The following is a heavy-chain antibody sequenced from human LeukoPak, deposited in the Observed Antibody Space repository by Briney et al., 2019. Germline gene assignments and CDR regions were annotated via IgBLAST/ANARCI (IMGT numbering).Heavy chain of an antibody. CDR2: ISSRGGST. CDR1: GFTSSSYS. J-gene: IGHJ5*02. V-gene: IGHV3-23*01. D-gene: IGHD3-9*01. CDR3: AKGFYDILTDYFHSWFNP. Sequence: GGSLRLSCAPSGFTSSSYSVSWVRQAPGVGLEWVSTISSRGGSTIYADSVKGRFTISRDNSKNTLYLQMISLGADDTAVYYCAKGFYDILTDYFHSWFNPWGQGTLVIVSS.